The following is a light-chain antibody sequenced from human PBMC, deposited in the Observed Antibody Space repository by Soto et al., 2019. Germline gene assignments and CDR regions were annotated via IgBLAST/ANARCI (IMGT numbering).Light chain of an antibody. CDR1: SSNIGSNY. CDR2: RNN. V-gene: IGLV1-47*01. Sequence: QPVLTQPPSASGTPGQRVTISCSGSSSNIGSNYVYWYQQLPGTAPKLLIYRNNQRPSGVPDRFSGSKSGTSASLAISGLRSEAEADSYCAAWDDSLSGYVVFGGGTKLTVL. CDR3: AAWDDSLSGYVV. J-gene: IGLJ2*01.